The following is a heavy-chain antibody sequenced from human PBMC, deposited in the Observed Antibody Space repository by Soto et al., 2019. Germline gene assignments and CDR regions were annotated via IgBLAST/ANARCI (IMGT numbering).Heavy chain of an antibody. CDR2: IKPDGREK. J-gene: IGHJ4*02. CDR3: ARDWGYCSGATCCSVLDY. Sequence: PGGSLRLSCAVSGFTFSTYLMDWVLQAPGKGLEWVAKIKPDGREKNYVDYVKGRFTISRDNAKSSLYLQMNSRRHEDTAVYYCARDWGYCSGATCCSVLDYWGQGSLVTVSS. CDR1: GFTFSTYL. D-gene: IGHD2-15*01. V-gene: IGHV3-7*01.